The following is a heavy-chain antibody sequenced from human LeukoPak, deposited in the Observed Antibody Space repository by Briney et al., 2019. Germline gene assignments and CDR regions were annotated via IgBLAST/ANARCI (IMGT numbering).Heavy chain of an antibody. CDR1: GLTFNSYA. CDR3: AKVWYRIAAAGYYFDY. Sequence: TGGSLRLSCAASGLTFNSYAMSWVRQAPGKGLEWVSSISGSGGSTYYADSVKGRFTISRDNSKNTLYLQMNSLRAEDTAVYYCAKVWYRIAAAGYYFDYWGQGTLVTVSS. CDR2: ISGSGGST. J-gene: IGHJ4*02. V-gene: IGHV3-23*01. D-gene: IGHD6-13*01.